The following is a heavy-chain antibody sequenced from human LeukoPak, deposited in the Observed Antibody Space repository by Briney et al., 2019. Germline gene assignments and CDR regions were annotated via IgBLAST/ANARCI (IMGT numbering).Heavy chain of an antibody. CDR1: GFSFDDYA. CDR3: AKGLGGATLLAYFDY. CDR2: ISWNSGSI. J-gene: IGHJ4*02. D-gene: IGHD3-16*01. Sequence: PGRSLRLSCAASGFSFDDYAMHWVRQAPGKGLEWVSCISWNSGSIGYADSVKGRFTISRDNAKNSLYLQMNSLRAEDTALYYCAKGLGGATLLAYFDYWGQGTLVTVSS. V-gene: IGHV3-9*01.